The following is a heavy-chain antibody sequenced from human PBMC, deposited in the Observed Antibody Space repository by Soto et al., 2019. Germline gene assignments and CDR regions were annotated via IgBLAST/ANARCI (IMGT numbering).Heavy chain of an antibody. J-gene: IGHJ4*02. Sequence: QVQLVQSGAEVKKPGSSVKVSCKASGDTFTTNSLNWVRQAPGQGLEWMGGIIPVVGTTKYAQKYQDRVTITGDKSTNTAYMDLSSLRSDDTAVYYCATGLLYATTYFDYWGQGTPVTVSS. CDR2: IIPVVGTT. CDR1: GDTFTTNS. V-gene: IGHV1-69*06. CDR3: ATGLLYATTYFDY. D-gene: IGHD2-8*01.